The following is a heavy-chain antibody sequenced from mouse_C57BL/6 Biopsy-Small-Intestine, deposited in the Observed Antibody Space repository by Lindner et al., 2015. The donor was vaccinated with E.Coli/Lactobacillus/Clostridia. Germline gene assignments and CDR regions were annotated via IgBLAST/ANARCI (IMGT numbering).Heavy chain of an antibody. CDR1: GYSFNSYG. CDR3: ARVWVGRSHLYLPDY. J-gene: IGHJ4*01. CDR2: ISGYNGNI. V-gene: IGHV1-20*01. Sequence: SVKVSCKASGYSFNSYGFTWVRQAPGQRLEWMGWISGYNGNINYVQKLQGRVTMTTDTSTSTAYMELRSLRSDDTAVYYCARVWVGRSHLYLPDYWGQGTLVTVSS. D-gene: IGHD1-3*01.